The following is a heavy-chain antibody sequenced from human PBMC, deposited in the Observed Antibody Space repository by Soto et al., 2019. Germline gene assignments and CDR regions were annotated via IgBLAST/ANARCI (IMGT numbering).Heavy chain of an antibody. J-gene: IGHJ4*02. D-gene: IGHD6-6*01. CDR3: ARCAVRQSGNIGY. Sequence: QVQLVESGGGVVQPGRSLRLSCAASGFTFSSYAMHWVRQAPGKGLEWVAVISYDGSNKYYADSVKGRFTISRDNSKNTLYLQMNSLRAEDTAVYYCARCAVRQSGNIGYWGQGTLVTVSS. CDR2: ISYDGSNK. CDR1: GFTFSSYA. V-gene: IGHV3-30-3*01.